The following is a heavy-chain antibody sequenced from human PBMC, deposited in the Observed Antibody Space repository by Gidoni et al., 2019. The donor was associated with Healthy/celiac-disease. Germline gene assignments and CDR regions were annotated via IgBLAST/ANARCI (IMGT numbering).Heavy chain of an antibody. CDR1: GFTFSSYA. J-gene: IGHJ6*02. CDR2: ISGSGGST. Sequence: EVQLLESGGGLVQPGGSLRLSCAASGFTFSSYAMSWVRPAPGKGLGWVSAISGSGGSTYYADSVKGRFTISRDNSKNTLYLQMNSLRAEDTAVYYCAKGGTGYYDILTGYYYYYYYGMDVWGQGTTVTVSS. V-gene: IGHV3-23*01. CDR3: AKGGTGYYDILTGYYYYYYYGMDV. D-gene: IGHD3-9*01.